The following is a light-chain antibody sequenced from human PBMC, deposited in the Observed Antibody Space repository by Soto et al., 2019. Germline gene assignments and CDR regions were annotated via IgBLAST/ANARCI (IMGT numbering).Light chain of an antibody. J-gene: IGLJ1*01. V-gene: IGLV2-14*01. CDR3: SSYTRSNTFPYV. CDR2: EVS. Sequence: QSALTQPASVSGSPGQSITISCIGTSSDVGGYNYVSWYQQHPGKAPKLMIYEVSNRPSGVSNRFSASKSGNTASLTISGLQAEDEADYYCSSYTRSNTFPYVFGTGTKVTVL. CDR1: SSDVGGYNY.